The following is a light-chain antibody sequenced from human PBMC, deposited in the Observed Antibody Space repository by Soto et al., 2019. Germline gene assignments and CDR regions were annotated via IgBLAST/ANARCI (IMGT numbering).Light chain of an antibody. J-gene: IGKJ2*01. CDR3: RQYNHWPS. CDR1: QSVRSN. Sequence: EIVMTQSPATLSVSPGERATLSCRASQSVRSNFAWYQQKPGQAPRLLIYEASTRATGVPARFSGSGSGTEFTLTICSLQSEDFAIYYCRQYNHWPSFGQGTKVEIQ. CDR2: EAS. V-gene: IGKV3-15*01.